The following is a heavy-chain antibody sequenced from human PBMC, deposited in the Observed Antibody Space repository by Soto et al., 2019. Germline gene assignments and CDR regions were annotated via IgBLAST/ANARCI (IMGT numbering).Heavy chain of an antibody. CDR1: GFTFSSYA. D-gene: IGHD1-1*01. Sequence: VGSLRLSCVASGFTFSSYALHWVRQAPGKGLEWVALISNDGMNTFYADSVKGRMTVSRGKAEKTMYLQMNSLTAEDTAVYYCAKGLRFMEHWGQGTVVTVSS. V-gene: IGHV3-30-3*02. J-gene: IGHJ1*01. CDR2: ISNDGMNT. CDR3: AKGLRFMEH.